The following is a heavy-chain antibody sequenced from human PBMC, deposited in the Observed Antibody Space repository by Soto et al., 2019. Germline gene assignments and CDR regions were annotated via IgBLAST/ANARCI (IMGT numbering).Heavy chain of an antibody. J-gene: IGHJ4*02. Sequence: SETLCLTCTVSGGSISSYYGSWIRQPPWKRLEWIGYVYYSGTTNYNPSLKSRVTISVDLSKNRFSLRLSSVTTADTALYYCARTTAVPNTLRSRYFFDYWGQGTLVTLSS. V-gene: IGHV4-59*01. CDR1: GGSISSYY. D-gene: IGHD4-17*01. CDR2: VYYSGTT. CDR3: ARTTAVPNTLRSRYFFDY.